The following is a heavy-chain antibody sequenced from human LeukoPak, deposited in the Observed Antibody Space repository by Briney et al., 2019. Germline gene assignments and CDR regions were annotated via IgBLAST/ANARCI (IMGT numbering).Heavy chain of an antibody. D-gene: IGHD6-19*01. CDR1: GGSISSYY. CDR3: ASLGVAGKHNWFDP. CDR2: IYYSGST. J-gene: IGHJ5*02. Sequence: KASETLSLTCTVSGGSISSYYWSWIRQPPGKGLEWIGYIYYSGSTNYNPSLKSRVTISVDMSKNQFSLKLSSVTAADTAVYYCASLGVAGKHNWFDPWGQGTLVTVSS. V-gene: IGHV4-59*08.